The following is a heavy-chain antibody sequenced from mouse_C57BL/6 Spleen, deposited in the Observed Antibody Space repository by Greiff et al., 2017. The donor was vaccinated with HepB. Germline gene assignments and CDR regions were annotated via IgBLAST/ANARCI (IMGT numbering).Heavy chain of an antibody. J-gene: IGHJ2*01. D-gene: IGHD1-1*02. CDR3: ARDAYGRFDY. CDR2: INYDGSST. Sequence: EVKLVESEGGLVQPGSSMKLSCTASGFTFSDYYMAWVRQVPEKGLEWVATINYDGSSTYYLDSLKSRFIISRDNAKNILYLQMSSLKSEDTATYYCARDAYGRFDYWGQGTTLTVSS. CDR1: GFTFSDYY. V-gene: IGHV5-16*01.